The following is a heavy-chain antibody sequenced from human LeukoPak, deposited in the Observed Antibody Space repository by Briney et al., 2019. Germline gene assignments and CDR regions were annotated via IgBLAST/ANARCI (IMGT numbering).Heavy chain of an antibody. Sequence: GGSLRLSCAASGFTFSSYEMHWVRRAPGKGLEWVSYMSSGGSTIYYADSVKGRFTISRDNAKNSLYLQMNSLRAEDTAVYYCARGPRVYFDYWGQGTLVTVSS. CDR3: ARGPRVYFDY. CDR2: MSSGGSTI. J-gene: IGHJ4*02. CDR1: GFTFSSYE. V-gene: IGHV3-48*03.